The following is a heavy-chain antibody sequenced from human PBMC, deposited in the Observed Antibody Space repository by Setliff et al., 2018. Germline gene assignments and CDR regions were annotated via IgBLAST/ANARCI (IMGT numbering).Heavy chain of an antibody. V-gene: IGHV3-30*02. CDR1: GFTFSGYG. CDR3: AKDASMLVRSGWFDP. D-gene: IGHD3-22*01. CDR2: IRFDGSTK. J-gene: IGHJ5*02. Sequence: GGSLRLSCAASGFTFSGYGMHWVRQAPGKGLEWVAFIRFDGSTKYYADSVKGLFTISRDNSKDTLYLHMNSLRNEDTALYYCAKDASMLVRSGWFDPWGQGTLVTVSS.